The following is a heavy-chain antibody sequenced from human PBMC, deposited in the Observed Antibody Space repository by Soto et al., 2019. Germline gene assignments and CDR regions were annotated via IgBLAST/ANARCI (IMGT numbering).Heavy chain of an antibody. CDR3: AHTLWFGEFPDFDY. V-gene: IGHV2-5*02. CDR2: IYWDDDK. Sequence: QITLKESGPPLVKPTQTLTLTCTFSGFSLSTSGVGVGWIRQPPGKALEWLALIYWDDDKRYSPSLKSRLTITKDTSKIQVVLTMTNMDPVDTATYYCAHTLWFGEFPDFDYWGQGTLVTVSS. CDR1: GFSLSTSGVG. J-gene: IGHJ4*02. D-gene: IGHD3-10*01.